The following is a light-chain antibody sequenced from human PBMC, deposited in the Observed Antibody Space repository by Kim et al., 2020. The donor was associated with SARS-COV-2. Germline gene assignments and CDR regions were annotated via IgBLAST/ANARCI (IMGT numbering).Light chain of an antibody. CDR2: GYN. Sequence: GEGVTIPCYGSFSNVGRNAGNWGQQLPGTAPKLLIFGYNQRPSGVPDRFSGSKSGTSASLAISGLQSEDEADYYCAAWDDNLNGVGFGGGTQLTVL. J-gene: IGLJ2*01. CDR3: AAWDDNLNGVG. CDR1: FSNVGRNA. V-gene: IGLV1-44*01.